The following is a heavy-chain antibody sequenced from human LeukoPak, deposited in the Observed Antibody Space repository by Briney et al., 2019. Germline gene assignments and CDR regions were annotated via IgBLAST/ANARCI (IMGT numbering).Heavy chain of an antibody. V-gene: IGHV4-34*01. D-gene: IGHD3-10*01. J-gene: IGHJ3*02. CDR1: GGSFSGYY. CDR3: ARWSRRITMVRGVMSGFDI. CDR2: INHSGST. Sequence: SETLSLTCAVYGGSFSGYYWSWIRQPPGKGLEWIGEINHSGSTNYNPSLKSRVTISVDTSKNQFSLKLSSVTAADTAVYYCARWSRRITMVRGVMSGFDIWGQGTMVTVSS.